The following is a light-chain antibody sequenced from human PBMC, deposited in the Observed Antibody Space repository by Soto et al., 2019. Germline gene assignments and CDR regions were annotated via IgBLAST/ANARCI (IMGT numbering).Light chain of an antibody. CDR1: QSLSSS. Sequence: EIVLTQSPATLSLSPGEGATLSCRASQSLSSSFLAWYQQKPGQAPRLLIYGASTRATGIPARFSGSGSGTEFTLTISSLQSEDFAVYYCQQYHNWPITFGQGTRLEIK. J-gene: IGKJ5*01. CDR3: QQYHNWPIT. V-gene: IGKV3-15*01. CDR2: GAS.